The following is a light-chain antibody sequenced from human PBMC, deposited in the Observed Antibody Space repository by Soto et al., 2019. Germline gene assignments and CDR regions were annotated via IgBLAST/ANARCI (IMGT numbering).Light chain of an antibody. CDR2: DAS. CDR1: QSVGSL. V-gene: IGKV3-11*01. J-gene: IGKJ1*01. Sequence: EIVLTQSPGTLSLSPGERAILSCRASQSVGSLLAWYQHNPGQSPRLLIFDASYRAAGIPARFRGSGSGTDFTLTIDSLEPEDVAVYYCQQYHTTPPTFGQGTKVEIK. CDR3: QQYHTTPPT.